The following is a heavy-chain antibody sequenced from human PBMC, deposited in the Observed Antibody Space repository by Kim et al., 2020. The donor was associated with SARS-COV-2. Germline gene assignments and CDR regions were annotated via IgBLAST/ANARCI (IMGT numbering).Heavy chain of an antibody. CDR1: GFTFDDYA. D-gene: IGHD3-10*01. V-gene: IGHV3-9*01. J-gene: IGHJ4*02. Sequence: GGSLRLSCAASGFTFDDYAMHWVRQAPGKGLEWVSGISWNSGSIGYADSVKGRFTISRDNAKNSLYLQMNSLRAEDTALYYCATGSYYGSGSPDYWGQGTLVTVSS. CDR2: ISWNSGSI. CDR3: ATGSYYGSGSPDY.